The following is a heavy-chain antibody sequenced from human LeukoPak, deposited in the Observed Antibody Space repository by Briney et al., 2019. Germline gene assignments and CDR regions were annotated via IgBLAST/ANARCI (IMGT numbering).Heavy chain of an antibody. V-gene: IGHV1-18*01. J-gene: IGHJ4*02. D-gene: IGHD6-13*01. CDR1: GYSFTNCG. CDR3: ARDERSAAAGSAYYLDS. Sequence: ASVKVSCKASGYSFTNCGISWVRQAPGQGLEWMGWISGFNGNANFAPKLHDRVTLTTDASTSTAYMELRSLRSDDTAVYYCARDERSAAAGSAYYLDSWGQGTLVTVSS. CDR2: ISGFNGNA.